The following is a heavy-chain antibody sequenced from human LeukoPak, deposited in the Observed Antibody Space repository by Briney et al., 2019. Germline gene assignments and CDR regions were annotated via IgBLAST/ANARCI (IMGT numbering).Heavy chain of an antibody. CDR1: GFTFSTYT. CDR3: AKDTAVGGSPYYFEY. V-gene: IGHV3-30*04. J-gene: IGHJ4*02. Sequence: GGSLRLSCAASGFTFSTYTMHWVRQAPGKGLEWVALISYDGSNTYYADSVKGRFTISRDNSKNTMYLQVNSLRAEDTAVYYCAKDTAVGGSPYYFEYWGQGTLVTVSS. D-gene: IGHD6-19*01. CDR2: ISYDGSNT.